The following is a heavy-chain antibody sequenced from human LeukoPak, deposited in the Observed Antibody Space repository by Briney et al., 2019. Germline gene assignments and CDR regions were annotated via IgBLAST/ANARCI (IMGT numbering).Heavy chain of an antibody. CDR2: IYYPGNT. D-gene: IGHD1-26*01. J-gene: IGHJ4*02. CDR3: AIPYSGSYGAPLY. Sequence: SQTLSLTCTVSGGSVSSGAYYWSWIRQPPGKGLEWIGYIYYPGNTYYNPSLKSRVTISVDTSKNQFSLKLSSVTAADTAVYYCAIPYSGSYGAPLYWGQGTLVTVSS. CDR1: GGSVSSGAYY. V-gene: IGHV4-30-2*01.